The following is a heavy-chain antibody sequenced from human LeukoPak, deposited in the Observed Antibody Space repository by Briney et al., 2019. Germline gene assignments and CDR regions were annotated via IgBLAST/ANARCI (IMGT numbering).Heavy chain of an antibody. CDR3: ASSGTRELLWFGDRDN. J-gene: IGHJ4*02. V-gene: IGHV4-30-2*01. CDR2: IYHSGST. CDR1: GGSISSGGYY. Sequence: PSETLSLTCTVSGGSISSGGYYWSWIRQPPGKGLEWIGYIYHSGSTYYNPSLKSRVTISVDRSKNQFSLKLSSVTAADTAVYYCASSGTRELLWFGDRDNWGQGTLVTVSS. D-gene: IGHD3-10*01.